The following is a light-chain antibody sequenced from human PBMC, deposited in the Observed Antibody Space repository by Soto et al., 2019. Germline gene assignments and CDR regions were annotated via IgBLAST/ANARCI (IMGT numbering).Light chain of an antibody. CDR1: QTIGSW. V-gene: IGKV1-5*01. Sequence: DIQMTQSPSTLSASVGDRVTVTCRASQTIGSWLAWYQQKPGRAPKLLIFGASTRATGIPARFSGSGSGTEFTLTISSLQSEDFAVYYCQQYNNWPPWTFGQGTKVDIK. CDR2: GAS. CDR3: QQYNNWPPWT. J-gene: IGKJ1*01.